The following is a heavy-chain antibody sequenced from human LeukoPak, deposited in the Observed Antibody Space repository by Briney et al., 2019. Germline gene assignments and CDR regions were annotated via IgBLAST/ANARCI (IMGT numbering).Heavy chain of an antibody. CDR3: ATPRDDFWNGFYAD. CDR1: GYTVTELS. D-gene: IGHD3-3*01. J-gene: IGHJ4*02. V-gene: IGHV1-24*01. Sequence: ASVKVSCKVSGYTVTELSMHWVRQAPGKGLEWMGGFDPEDGETIYAQKFQGRVTMTEDTSTDTAYMELSSLRSDDTAVYYCATPRDDFWNGFYADWGQGTLVTVSS. CDR2: FDPEDGET.